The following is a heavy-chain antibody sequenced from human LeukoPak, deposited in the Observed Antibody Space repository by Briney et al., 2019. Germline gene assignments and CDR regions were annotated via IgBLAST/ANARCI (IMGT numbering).Heavy chain of an antibody. D-gene: IGHD3-10*01. J-gene: IGHJ5*02. V-gene: IGHV3-30*18. Sequence: PGRSLRLSCAASGFTFSSYGMHWVRQAPGKGLEWVAVISYDGSNKYYADSVKGRFTISRDNSKNTLYLQMNSLRAEDTAVYYCAKAELLWFGELNHWGQGTLVTVSS. CDR3: AKAELLWFGELNH. CDR1: GFTFSSYG. CDR2: ISYDGSNK.